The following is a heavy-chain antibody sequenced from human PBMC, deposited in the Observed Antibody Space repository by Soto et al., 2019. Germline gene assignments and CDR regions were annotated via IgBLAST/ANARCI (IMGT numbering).Heavy chain of an antibody. CDR2: IYPGDSDT. V-gene: IGHV5-51*01. D-gene: IGHD3-10*01. CDR3: ARGGTAGSGSYYIPYYGMDV. Sequence: GESLKISCKGSGYSFTSYWIGWVRQMPGKGLEWMGIIYPGDSDTRYSPSFQGQVTISADKSISTAYLQWSSLKASDTAMYYCARGGTAGSGSYYIPYYGMDVWGQGTTVTVSS. J-gene: IGHJ6*02. CDR1: GYSFTSYW.